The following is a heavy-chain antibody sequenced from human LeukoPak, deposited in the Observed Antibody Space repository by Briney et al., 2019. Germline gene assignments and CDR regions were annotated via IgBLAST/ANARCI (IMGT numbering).Heavy chain of an antibody. V-gene: IGHV1-18*01. D-gene: IGHD1-1*01. J-gene: IGHJ3*02. CDR3: ASLRGTTRVDAFDI. CDR2: ISGYNGNT. CDR1: GYTFTSYG. Sequence: ASVKVSCKASGYTFTSYGISWVRQAPGQGLEWMGWISGYNGNTNYAQKLQGRVTMTRDMSTSTVYMELSSLRSEDTAVYYCASLRGTTRVDAFDIWGQGTMVTVSS.